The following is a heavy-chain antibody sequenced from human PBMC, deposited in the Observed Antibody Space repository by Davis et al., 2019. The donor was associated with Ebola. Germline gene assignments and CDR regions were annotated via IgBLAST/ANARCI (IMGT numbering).Heavy chain of an antibody. D-gene: IGHD2-15*01. J-gene: IGHJ4*02. CDR2: IYSGGST. CDR1: GFTVSSNF. V-gene: IGHV3-53*01. Sequence: GESLKISCAASGFTVSSNFMTWVRQAPGKGLEWVSLIYSGGSTYYGDSVKGRFTISRDNSNNLLYLQMNSLRAEDTAVYYCAIPDCSGANCYSVYIKNWGQGTLVTVSS. CDR3: AIPDCSGANCYSVYIKN.